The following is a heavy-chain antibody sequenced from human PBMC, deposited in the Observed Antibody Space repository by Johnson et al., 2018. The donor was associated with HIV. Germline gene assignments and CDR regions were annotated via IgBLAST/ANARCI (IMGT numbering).Heavy chain of an antibody. V-gene: IGHV3-13*01. D-gene: IGHD3-3*01. CDR2: IGTAGDT. Sequence: VQLVESGGGVVQPGGSLRLSCAASGFSFSTYGMHWVRQAPGKGLEWVSAIGTAGDTYYPGSVKGRFTISREDAKSSLYLQMNSLRAGDTAVYYCARGMYYNFWSGYGIRWDAFDIWGQGTMVTISS. J-gene: IGHJ3*02. CDR1: GFSFSTYG. CDR3: ARGMYYNFWSGYGIRWDAFDI.